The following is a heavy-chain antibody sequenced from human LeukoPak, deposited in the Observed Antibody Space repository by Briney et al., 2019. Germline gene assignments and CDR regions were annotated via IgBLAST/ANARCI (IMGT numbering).Heavy chain of an antibody. Sequence: GGSLRLSCAASGFTFSSYAMHWVRQAPGKGLEYVSAISSNGGSTYYANSAKGRFTISRDNSKNTLYLQMGSLRAEDMAVYYCARDAGYSSGWFDYWGQGTLVTVSS. CDR3: ARDAGYSSGWFDY. V-gene: IGHV3-64*01. CDR2: ISSNGGST. J-gene: IGHJ4*02. CDR1: GFTFSSYA. D-gene: IGHD6-19*01.